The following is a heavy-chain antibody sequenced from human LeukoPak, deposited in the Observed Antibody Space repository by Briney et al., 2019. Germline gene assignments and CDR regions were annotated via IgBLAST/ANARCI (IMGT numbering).Heavy chain of an antibody. CDR1: GFIFSNYA. J-gene: IGHJ6*03. Sequence: QAGGSLRLSCAASGFIFSNYAMQWVRQAPGMGLEWVAFIRYDGGNTYYADSVKGRFTISRDNSKNTMYLQMNSLNAEDTAVYYCAKDEVVPGCYYTDVWGRGTTVTISS. CDR2: IRYDGGNT. V-gene: IGHV3-30*02. D-gene: IGHD2-2*01. CDR3: AKDEVVPGCYYTDV.